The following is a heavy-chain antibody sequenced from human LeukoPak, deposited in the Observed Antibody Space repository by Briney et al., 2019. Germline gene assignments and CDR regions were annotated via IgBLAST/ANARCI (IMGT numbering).Heavy chain of an antibody. Sequence: PGGSLRLSCAASGFTFSDYYMSWIRQAPGKGLEWVSYISSSGSTIYYADFVKGRFTISRDTSKNTMDLQMNSLRAEDTAIYYCAKYRGFGDSYDSWGQGTLVTVSS. CDR2: ISSSGSTI. D-gene: IGHD3-10*01. CDR1: GFTFSDYY. CDR3: AKYRGFGDSYDS. V-gene: IGHV3-11*01. J-gene: IGHJ4*02.